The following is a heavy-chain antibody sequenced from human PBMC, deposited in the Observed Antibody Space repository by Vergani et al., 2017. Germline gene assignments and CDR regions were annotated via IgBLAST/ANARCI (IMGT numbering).Heavy chain of an antibody. V-gene: IGHV4-59*01. CDR3: ARDSIGWYFDL. CDR1: GGPISSYY. D-gene: IGHD3-22*01. Sequence: QVPLQESGPGLVKPSEILSLICTVSGGPISSYYWSWIRQPPGKGLEWVGYIYYSGRTNYNPSLKSRVTISVDTSKNQFSLKLSSVTAADTAVYYCARDSIGWYFDLWGRGTLVTVSS. J-gene: IGHJ2*01. CDR2: IYYSGRT.